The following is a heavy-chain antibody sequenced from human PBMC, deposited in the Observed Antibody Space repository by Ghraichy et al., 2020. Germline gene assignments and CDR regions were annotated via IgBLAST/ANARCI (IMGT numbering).Heavy chain of an antibody. CDR1: GFTVSSNY. CDR2: INSGGST. J-gene: IGHJ4*02. Sequence: GGSLRLSCAASGFTVSSNYMSWVRQAPGKGLEWVSVINSGGSTYYSDSVKGRFTISRDNSKNTLYLQMNSLRAEDTAVYYCARDIKGSQLNGDIGYWGQGTLVTVSS. D-gene: IGHD4-17*01. CDR3: ARDIKGSQLNGDIGY. V-gene: IGHV3-53*01.